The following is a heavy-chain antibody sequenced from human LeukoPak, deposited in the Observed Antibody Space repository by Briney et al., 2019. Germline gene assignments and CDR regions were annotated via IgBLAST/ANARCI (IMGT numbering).Heavy chain of an antibody. Sequence: PSQTLSPTCTVSGGSISSGGYYWSWIRQHPGKGLAGIGYIYYSGSTYYNPSLKSRVTISVDTSKNQFSLKLSSVTAADTAVYYCACVLRYFDWAPGYWGQGTLVTVSS. CDR1: GGSISSGGYY. D-gene: IGHD3-9*01. V-gene: IGHV4-31*03. J-gene: IGHJ4*02. CDR2: IYYSGST. CDR3: ACVLRYFDWAPGY.